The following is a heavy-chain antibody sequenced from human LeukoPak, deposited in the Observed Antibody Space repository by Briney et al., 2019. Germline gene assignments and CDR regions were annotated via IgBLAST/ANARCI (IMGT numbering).Heavy chain of an antibody. Sequence: ASVKVSFKSSVCTVCSYGSSCVLRAIGQALEWMGESIPILGIANYEKKFQGRVTITADKSTSTAYMELSSLRSEDTAVYYCARAFHYYYYGMDVWGQGTTVTVSS. CDR2: SIPILGIA. J-gene: IGHJ6*02. CDR1: VCTVCSYG. CDR3: ARAFHYYYYGMDV. V-gene: IGHV1-69*10.